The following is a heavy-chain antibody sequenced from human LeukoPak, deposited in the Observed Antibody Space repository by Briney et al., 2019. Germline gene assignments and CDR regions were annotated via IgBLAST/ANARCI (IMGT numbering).Heavy chain of an antibody. CDR3: ARDPDMVRSYQYGVDV. Sequence: GGSLRLSCAASGFTFSSYSMNWVRQAPGKGLEWVSSISSSSSYIYYADSVKGRFTISRDNAKNSLYLQMNSLRAEDTAVYYCARDPDMVRSYQYGVDVWGQGTTVTVSS. J-gene: IGHJ6*02. CDR1: GFTFSSYS. V-gene: IGHV3-21*01. D-gene: IGHD3-10*01. CDR2: ISSSSSYI.